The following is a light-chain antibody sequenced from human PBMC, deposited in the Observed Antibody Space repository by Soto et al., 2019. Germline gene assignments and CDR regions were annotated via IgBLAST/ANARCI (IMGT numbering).Light chain of an antibody. CDR3: GSYTTSSNYV. V-gene: IGLV2-14*03. CDR1: SSDVGAYNF. CDR2: DVS. Sequence: ALTQPASVSGSPGLSITISCTGTSSDVGAYNFVSWYQQHPDKAPKLMIFDVSNRPSGVSNRFSGSKSGNTASLTISGLQSEDEAEYYCGSYTTSSNYVFGTGTNVTVL. J-gene: IGLJ1*01.